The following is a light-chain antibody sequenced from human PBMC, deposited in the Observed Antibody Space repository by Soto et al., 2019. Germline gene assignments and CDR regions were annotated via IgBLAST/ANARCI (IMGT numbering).Light chain of an antibody. Sequence: EVVLTQSPGTVYLSPGERATLSCRASQSVTSNYLAWYQQKPGQAPTLLIYAASSRATGIPDRFSGSGSGTDFSLSISRLEPEDFAVYYCHQYGSSITWTFGQGTKVEIK. CDR2: AAS. CDR3: HQYGSSITWT. V-gene: IGKV3-20*01. J-gene: IGKJ1*01. CDR1: QSVTSNY.